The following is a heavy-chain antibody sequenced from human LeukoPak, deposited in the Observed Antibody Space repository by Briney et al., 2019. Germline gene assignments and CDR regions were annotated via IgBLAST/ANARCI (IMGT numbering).Heavy chain of an antibody. CDR1: GFTFSSFA. J-gene: IGHJ3*02. V-gene: IGHV3-30*04. CDR2: ISYDGSNK. D-gene: IGHD5-18*01. CDR3: ARARSSYGYGDAFDI. Sequence: PGGSLRLSCAASGFTFSSFAMHWVRQAPGKGLEWVAVISYDGSNKYYADSVKGRFTISRDNSKNTLYLQVDSLRAEDTAVYYCARARSSYGYGDAFDIWGQGTMVTVSS.